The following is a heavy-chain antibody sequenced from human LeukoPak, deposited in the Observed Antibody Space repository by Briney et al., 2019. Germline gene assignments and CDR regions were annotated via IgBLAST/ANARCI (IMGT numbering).Heavy chain of an antibody. CDR1: GYSFTSYW. CDR3: ARHEAAAVNYYYYYGMDV. Sequence: GESLKISCKGSGYSFTSYWIGWVRQMPGKGLEWMGIIYPGDSDTRCSPSFQGQVTISADKSISTAYLQWSSLKASDTAMYYCARHEAAAVNYYYYYGMDVWGQGTTVTVSS. V-gene: IGHV5-51*01. J-gene: IGHJ6*02. D-gene: IGHD6-13*01. CDR2: IYPGDSDT.